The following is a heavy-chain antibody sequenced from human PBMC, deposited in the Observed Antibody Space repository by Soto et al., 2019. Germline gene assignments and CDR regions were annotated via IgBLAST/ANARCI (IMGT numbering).Heavy chain of an antibody. V-gene: IGHV4-39*01. CDR2: IDYNRVT. D-gene: IGHD2-15*01. J-gene: IGHJ4*02. CDR1: GGSINSSDYY. Sequence: PSETLSLTFGVCGGSINSSDYYWGWIRNPPGKGLEWIGNIDYNRVTYYNPSLKSRVTVSKDTSKNQFSLKLTSVTAADTALYYCGKVLVGATGHTDSDSWGQGTLVT. CDR3: GKVLVGATGHTDSDS.